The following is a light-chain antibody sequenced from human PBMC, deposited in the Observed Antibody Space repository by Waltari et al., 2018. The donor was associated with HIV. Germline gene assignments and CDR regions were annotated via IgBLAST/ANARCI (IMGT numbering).Light chain of an antibody. Sequence: IQLTQSPSFLSPSVGDRVTNTCRASQGVSNYLAWYQQKPGQAPKLLIYSASTLQSGVPSRFSGRKSGTEFTLTISSLQPEDFATYYCQQLNSIPSPCTFGPGTKVDIK. CDR3: QQLNSIPSPCT. CDR1: QGVSNY. CDR2: SAS. V-gene: IGKV1-9*01. J-gene: IGKJ3*01.